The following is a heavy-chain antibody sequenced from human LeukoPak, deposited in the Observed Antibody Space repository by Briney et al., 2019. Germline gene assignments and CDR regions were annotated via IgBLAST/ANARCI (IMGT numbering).Heavy chain of an antibody. Sequence: ASVKVSCKASGYTFTSYDINWVRQATGQGLEWMGWMNPDSGNAGYAQKFQGRVTMTRDTSISTAYMELSRLRSDDTAVYYCARDLIFGVVSGWFDPWGQGTLVTVSS. CDR1: GYTFTSYD. CDR3: ARDLIFGVVSGWFDP. J-gene: IGHJ5*02. CDR2: MNPDSGNA. V-gene: IGHV1-8*01. D-gene: IGHD3-3*01.